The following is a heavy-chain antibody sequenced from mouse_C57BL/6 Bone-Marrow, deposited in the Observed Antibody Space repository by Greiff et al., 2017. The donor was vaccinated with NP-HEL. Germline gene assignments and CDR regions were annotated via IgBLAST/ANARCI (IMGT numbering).Heavy chain of an antibody. CDR3: ARSFDY. V-gene: IGHV5-17*01. J-gene: IGHJ2*01. CDR2: ISSGSSTI. CDR1: GFTFSDYG. Sequence: VQVVESGGGLVKPGGSLKLSCAASGFTFSDYGMHRVRQAPEKGLEWVAYISSGSSTIYYADTVKGRFTISRDNAKNTLFLQMTSLRSEDTAMYYCARSFDYWGQGTTLTVSS.